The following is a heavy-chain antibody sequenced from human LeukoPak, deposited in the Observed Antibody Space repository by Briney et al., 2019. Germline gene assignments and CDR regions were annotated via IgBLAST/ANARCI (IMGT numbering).Heavy chain of an antibody. CDR3: AREGPYSGSYGENYFDY. V-gene: IGHV4-38-2*02. D-gene: IGHD1-26*01. J-gene: IGHJ4*02. CDR2: VYHSGDS. Sequence: PSETLSLTCTVSGYSLSSGYYWGWIRQPPGKGLEWIGSVYHSGDSYYNPSAKSRVTISVDTSKNQFSVKLSSVTAADAAVYYCAREGPYSGSYGENYFDYWGQGTLVTVSS. CDR1: GYSLSSGYY.